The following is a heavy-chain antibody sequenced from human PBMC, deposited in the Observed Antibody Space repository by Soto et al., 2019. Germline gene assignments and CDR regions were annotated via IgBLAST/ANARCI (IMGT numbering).Heavy chain of an antibody. V-gene: IGHV3-74*03. D-gene: IGHD1-26*01. CDR1: GFTFSTFW. CDR3: VRDDFGLGLDY. J-gene: IGHJ4*02. Sequence: GWSLRLSYLASGFTFSTFWMHWVRQTPGEGLVWVSDGDRDGTFTTYADSVKGRFIISRDNAKSTLYLQMNSLRAEDTGVYYCVRDDFGLGLDYWGLGT. CDR2: GDRDGTFT.